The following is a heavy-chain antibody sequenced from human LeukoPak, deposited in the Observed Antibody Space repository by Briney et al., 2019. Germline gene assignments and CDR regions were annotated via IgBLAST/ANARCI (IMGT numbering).Heavy chain of an antibody. J-gene: IGHJ4*02. V-gene: IGHV3-23*01. Sequence: GGSLRLSCAAAGFTFNNYAMSWVRQAPGKGLKWVSGISSGGSTYYADSVKGRFTISRDNSKNTLFLQMNSLRAEDTAVYYCAKGCGSYGQTPLFDYWGQGTLVTVSS. D-gene: IGHD5-18*01. CDR2: ISSGGST. CDR1: GFTFNNYA. CDR3: AKGCGSYGQTPLFDY.